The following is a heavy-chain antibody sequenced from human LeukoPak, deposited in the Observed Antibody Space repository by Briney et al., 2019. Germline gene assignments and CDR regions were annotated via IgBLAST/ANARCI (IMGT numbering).Heavy chain of an antibody. CDR3: ARVDGGNALAFDI. Sequence: SETLSLTCTVSGGSISSYYWSWTRQPPGRGLEWIGYIYYSGSTNYNPSLKSRVTISVDTSKNQFSLKLSSVTAADTAVYYCARVDGGNALAFDIWGQGTIVTVSS. V-gene: IGHV4-59*01. J-gene: IGHJ3*02. D-gene: IGHD4-23*01. CDR2: IYYSGST. CDR1: GGSISSYY.